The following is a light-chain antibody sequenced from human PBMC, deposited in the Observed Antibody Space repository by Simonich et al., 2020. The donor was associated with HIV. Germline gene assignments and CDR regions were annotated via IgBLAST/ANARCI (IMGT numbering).Light chain of an antibody. J-gene: IGKJ1*01. CDR2: DAS. Sequence: EIVLTQSPATLSLSPGERATLSCWARQSISTYISWYQHKPGQAPRLLIYDASNRATGIPARFSGRGSGTNFTLTISSLEPEDFAVYYCQLRSNWPPTFGQGTKVEIK. CDR3: QLRSNWPPT. CDR1: QSISTY. V-gene: IGKV3-11*01.